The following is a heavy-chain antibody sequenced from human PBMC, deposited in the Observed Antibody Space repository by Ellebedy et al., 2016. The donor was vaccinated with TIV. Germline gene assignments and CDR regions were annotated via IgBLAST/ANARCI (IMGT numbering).Heavy chain of an antibody. Sequence: PGGSLRLSCTASGFTLADYAMSWFRQAPGKGLEWVGFIRSKAYRGTTEYAASVKGRFTISRDDSKSIAYLQMNSLKTEDTAVYYCTRGDSITMVRGVIPFDYWGQGTLVTVSS. D-gene: IGHD3-10*01. V-gene: IGHV3-49*03. CDR3: TRGDSITMVRGVIPFDY. CDR2: IRSKAYRGTT. J-gene: IGHJ4*02. CDR1: GFTLADYA.